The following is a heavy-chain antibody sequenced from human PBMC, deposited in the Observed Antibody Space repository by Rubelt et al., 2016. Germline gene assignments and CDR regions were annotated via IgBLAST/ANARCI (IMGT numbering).Heavy chain of an antibody. CDR2: FDPEDGET. CDR3: ARDLRGGGEQWLAYYFDY. V-gene: IGHV1-24*01. Sequence: QVQLVQSGAEVKKPGASVKVSCKVSGYTLTELSMHWVRQAPGKGLEWMGGFDPEDGETIYAQKFQGRGTITADESTSTAYMELSSLRSEDTAVYYCARDLRGGGEQWLAYYFDYWGQGTLVTVSS. J-gene: IGHJ4*02. D-gene: IGHD6-19*01. CDR1: GYTLTELS.